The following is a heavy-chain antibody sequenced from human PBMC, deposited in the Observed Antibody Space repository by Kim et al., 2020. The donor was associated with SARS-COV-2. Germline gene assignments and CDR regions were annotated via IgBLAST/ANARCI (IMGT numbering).Heavy chain of an antibody. CDR1: GFTFSSYG. CDR3: AKDWIARYYYGMDV. CDR2: ISYDGSNK. J-gene: IGHJ6*02. V-gene: IGHV3-30*18. D-gene: IGHD2-2*03. Sequence: GGSLRLSCAASGFTFSSYGMHWVRQAPGKGLEWVAVISYDGSNKYYADSVKGRFTISRDNSKNTLYLQMNSLRAEDTAVYYCAKDWIARYYYGMDVWGQG.